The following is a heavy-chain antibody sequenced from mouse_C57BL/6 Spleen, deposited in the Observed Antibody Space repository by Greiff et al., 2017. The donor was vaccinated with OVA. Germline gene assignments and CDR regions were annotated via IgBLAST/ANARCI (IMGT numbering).Heavy chain of an antibody. Sequence: QVQLQQSGAELVRPGASVTLSCKASGYTFTDYEMHWVKQTPVHGLEWIGAIDPETGGTAYNQKFKGKAILTADKSSSTAYMELRSLTSEDSAVYYCTSGENWDGYFDYWGQGTTLTVSS. CDR3: TSGENWDGYFDY. V-gene: IGHV1-15*01. CDR1: GYTFTDYE. CDR2: IDPETGGT. J-gene: IGHJ2*01. D-gene: IGHD4-1*01.